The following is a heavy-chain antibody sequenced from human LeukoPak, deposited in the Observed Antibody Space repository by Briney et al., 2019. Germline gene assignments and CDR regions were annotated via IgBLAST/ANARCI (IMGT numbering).Heavy chain of an antibody. CDR3: ARGTYYYDSSAYYPFDY. J-gene: IGHJ4*02. D-gene: IGHD3-22*01. Sequence: KSSETLSLTCTVSGGSISSRSYYWGWIRQPPGKGLECIGSIYYSGSTYYNPSLKSRVTISVDTSKNQFSLKLSSVTAADTAVYYCARGTYYYDSSAYYPFDYWGQGTLVTVSS. CDR1: GGSISSRSYY. CDR2: IYYSGST. V-gene: IGHV4-39*07.